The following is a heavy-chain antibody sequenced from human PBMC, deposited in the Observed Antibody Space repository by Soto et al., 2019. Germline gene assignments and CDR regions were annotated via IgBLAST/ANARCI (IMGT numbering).Heavy chain of an antibody. Sequence: QLQLQESGSGLVKPSQTLSLTCAVSGGSISSGGYSWSWIRQPPGKGLEWIGYIYHSGSTYYNPSLRSRVPISVNGPKNRFSLRLSSGPAANTAVYYGAGGGGRWDHWYFDLWGRGTLVTVSS. CDR2: IYHSGST. D-gene: IGHD3-16*01. J-gene: IGHJ2*01. CDR3: AGGGGRWDHWYFDL. V-gene: IGHV4-30-2*01. CDR1: GGSISSGGYS.